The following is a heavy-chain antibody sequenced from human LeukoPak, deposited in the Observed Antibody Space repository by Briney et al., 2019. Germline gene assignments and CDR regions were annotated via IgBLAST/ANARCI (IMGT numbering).Heavy chain of an antibody. J-gene: IGHJ4*02. CDR2: MNPSSGVT. CDR1: GYTFSGYQ. V-gene: IGHV1-2*06. D-gene: IGHD2-15*01. Sequence: GASVKVSCKASGYTFSGYQVHWLRQAPGQGLEWMGRMNPSSGVTNYAQKFQGRVTMTRDTSINTAYLDLSALKSDDTAVYYCASRAASVTLGYWSQGTLVTVSS. CDR3: ASRAASVTLGY.